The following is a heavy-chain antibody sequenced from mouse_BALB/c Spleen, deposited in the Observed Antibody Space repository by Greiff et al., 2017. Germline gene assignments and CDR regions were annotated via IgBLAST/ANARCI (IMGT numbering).Heavy chain of an antibody. CDR3: ARSGQLGTSWFAY. D-gene: IGHD3-1*01. CDR1: GFTFSSFG. Sequence: EVQLVESGGGLVQPGGSRKLSCAASGFTFSSFGMHWVRQAPEKGLEWVAYISSGSSTIYYADTVKGRFTISRDNPKNTLFLQMTSLRSEDTAMYYCARSGQLGTSWFAYWGQGTLVTVSA. J-gene: IGHJ3*01. V-gene: IGHV5-17*02. CDR2: ISSGSSTI.